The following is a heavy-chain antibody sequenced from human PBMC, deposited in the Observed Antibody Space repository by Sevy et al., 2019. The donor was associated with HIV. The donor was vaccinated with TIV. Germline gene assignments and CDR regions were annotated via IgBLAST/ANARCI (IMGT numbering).Heavy chain of an antibody. V-gene: IGHV1-24*01. J-gene: IGHJ4*02. CDR2: IDREHYET. D-gene: IGHD2-2*01. CDR3: ATDIVVGRDY. CDR1: GNTLSKLS. Sequence: ASVKVCCKVSGNTLSKLSIHWVRQAPGKGLEWMGGIDREHYETIYAQNFQGRVSLTEDTSTDTAYMELPSLRSQDTAIYYCATDIVVGRDYWGQGTLVTVSS.